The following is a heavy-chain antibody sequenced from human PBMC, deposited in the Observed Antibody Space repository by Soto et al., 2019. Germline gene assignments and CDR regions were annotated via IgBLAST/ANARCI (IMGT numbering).Heavy chain of an antibody. J-gene: IGHJ6*02. CDR1: GFTFSNYA. CDR2: ISYDGSYT. CDR3: ARDQGEQERPYYYHAMDV. Sequence: GGSLRLSCAASGFTFSNYAIHWVRQAPGKGLAWVAVISYDGSYTYYADSVKGRFTISRDNSKNTLYLQMNSLNTEDTAIYYCARDQGEQERPYYYHAMDVWGQGTTVTVSS. V-gene: IGHV3-30-3*01. D-gene: IGHD3-16*01.